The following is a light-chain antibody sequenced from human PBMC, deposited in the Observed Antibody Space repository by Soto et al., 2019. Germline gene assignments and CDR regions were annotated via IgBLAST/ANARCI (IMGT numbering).Light chain of an antibody. Sequence: QSALTQPASVSGSPGQSITISCTGTSSDVGRYNYVSWHQQLPGKAPKLMIYGVSNRPSGVSDRFSGSKSGNTASLTISGLQTEDEDIYYCSSYTSNSARGVVFGGGTKLTVL. CDR3: SSYTSNSARGVV. CDR1: SSDVGRYNY. V-gene: IGLV2-14*03. CDR2: GVS. J-gene: IGLJ2*01.